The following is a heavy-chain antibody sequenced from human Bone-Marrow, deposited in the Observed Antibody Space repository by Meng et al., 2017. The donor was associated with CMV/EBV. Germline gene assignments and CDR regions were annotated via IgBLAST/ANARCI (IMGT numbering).Heavy chain of an antibody. Sequence: SETLSLTCSVSGYSIGSGYFWAWIRQPPGKGLEWIGSIYHSGSTYDNPTLSSRVFMSVDKSKNQVSLKLSSVTAADTAVYYCASTLRPRPYWYFDLWGRGTPVTVSS. CDR3: ASTLRPRPYWYFDL. D-gene: IGHD2/OR15-2a*01. CDR1: GYSIGSGYF. J-gene: IGHJ2*01. V-gene: IGHV4-38-2*02. CDR2: IYHSGST.